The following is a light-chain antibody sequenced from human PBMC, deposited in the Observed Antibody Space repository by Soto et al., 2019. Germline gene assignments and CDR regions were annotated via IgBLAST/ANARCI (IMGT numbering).Light chain of an antibody. CDR2: DVS. J-gene: IGLJ1*01. V-gene: IGLV2-14*01. CDR3: SSYTSSSTYV. Sequence: QSALTQPASVSGSPGQSITISCTGTSSDVGGYNYVSWYQQHPGKAPKLMIYDVSNRPSGVSNRFSGSKSGNTASLTISGLQAEDEADYYCSSYTSSSTYVFGTGTQLT. CDR1: SSDVGGYNY.